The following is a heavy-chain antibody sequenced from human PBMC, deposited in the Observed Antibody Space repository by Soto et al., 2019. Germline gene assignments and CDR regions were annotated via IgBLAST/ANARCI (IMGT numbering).Heavy chain of an antibody. D-gene: IGHD4-17*01. V-gene: IGHV3-23*01. CDR2: MSATDGRS. CDR3: AKDPNGDYVGGFDF. CDR1: GFSLNNYA. Sequence: EVQLLESGGGLVQPGGSLRLSCAASGFSLNNYAMTWVRQAPGKGLEWVSSMSATDGRSYYADSVKGRFTISRDDSKSTLYLQMNSVRVEDTAVYYCAKDPNGDYVGGFDFWGQVTMVTV. J-gene: IGHJ3*01.